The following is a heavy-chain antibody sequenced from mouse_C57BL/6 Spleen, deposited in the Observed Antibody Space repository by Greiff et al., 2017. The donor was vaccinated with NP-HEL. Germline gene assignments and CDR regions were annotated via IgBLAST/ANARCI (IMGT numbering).Heavy chain of an antibody. CDR2: FYPGSGSI. J-gene: IGHJ2*01. V-gene: IGHV1-62-2*01. CDR3: ARDGDGDYSNYYFDY. D-gene: IGHD2-5*01. CDR1: GYTFTEYT. Sequence: QVQLKESGAELVKPGASVKLSCKASGYTFTEYTIHWVKQRSGQGLEWIGWFYPGSGSIKYNEKFKDKATLTAYKSSSTVYMELSRMTSEDSEVYFCARDGDGDYSNYYFDYWGQGTTLTVSS.